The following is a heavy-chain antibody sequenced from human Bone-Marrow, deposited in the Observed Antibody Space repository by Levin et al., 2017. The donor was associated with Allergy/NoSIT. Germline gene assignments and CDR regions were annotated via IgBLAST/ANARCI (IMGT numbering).Heavy chain of an antibody. V-gene: IGHV3-74*01. Sequence: LSLTCAASGFAFSNYWMHWVRQAPGKGLVWVSRINRGGTSTTYADSVKGRFTISRDNAKNTLYLQMNSLRAEDTAVYYCARDPFAYNFGSGGYLDYWGQGTLVSVSS. CDR2: INRGGTST. J-gene: IGHJ4*02. CDR1: GFAFSNYW. D-gene: IGHD3-10*01. CDR3: ARDPFAYNFGSGGYLDY.